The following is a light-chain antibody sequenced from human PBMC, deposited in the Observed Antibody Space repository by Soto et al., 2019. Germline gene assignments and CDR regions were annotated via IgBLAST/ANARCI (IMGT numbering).Light chain of an antibody. CDR3: QHFT. CDR1: QSVSSY. J-gene: IGKJ3*01. Sequence: EIVLTQSPATLSLSPGERATLSCRASQSVSSYLAWYQQKPGQAPRLLIYDASNRATGIPARFSGSGSGTYFTLTSSSLEPEDFAVYYCQHFTFGPGTKVYIK. CDR2: DAS. V-gene: IGKV3-11*01.